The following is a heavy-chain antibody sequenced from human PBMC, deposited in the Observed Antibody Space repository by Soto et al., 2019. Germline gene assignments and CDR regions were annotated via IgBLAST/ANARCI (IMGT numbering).Heavy chain of an antibody. D-gene: IGHD2-15*01. CDR1: GGSISSGGYY. Sequence: PSETLSLTCTVSGGSISSGGYYWSWIRQHPGKGLEWIGYIYYSGSTYYNPSLKSRVTISVDTSKNQFSLKLSSVTAADTAVYYCARVGRTNLWFDPWGQGTLVTVSS. CDR3: ARVGRTNLWFDP. V-gene: IGHV4-31*03. CDR2: IYYSGST. J-gene: IGHJ5*02.